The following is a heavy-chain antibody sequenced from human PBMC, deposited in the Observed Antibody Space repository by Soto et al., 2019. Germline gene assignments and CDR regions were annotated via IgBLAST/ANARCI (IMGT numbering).Heavy chain of an antibody. Sequence: QVQLVQSGAEVKKPGASVKVSCKASGYTFTSYGISWVRQAPGQGLEWMGWISAYNGNTNYAQKLQGRVTMTTDTSTSTAYMELRSLRADDTAVYYCARPYYDYVWGSYRLRGMDVWGQGTTVTVSS. CDR1: GYTFTSYG. CDR3: ARPYYDYVWGSYRLRGMDV. CDR2: ISAYNGNT. D-gene: IGHD3-16*02. J-gene: IGHJ6*02. V-gene: IGHV1-18*04.